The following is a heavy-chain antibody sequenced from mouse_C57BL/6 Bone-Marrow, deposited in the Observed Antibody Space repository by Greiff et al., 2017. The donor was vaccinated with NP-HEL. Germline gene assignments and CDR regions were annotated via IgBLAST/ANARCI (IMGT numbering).Heavy chain of an antibody. Sequence: QVHVKQSGPELVKPGASVKLSCKASGYTFTSYDINWVKQRPGQGLEWIGWIYPRDGSTKYNEKFKGKATLTVDTSSSTAYMELHSLTSEDSAVYFCARWGTTVVAPFDYWGQGTTLTVSS. CDR1: GYTFTSYD. D-gene: IGHD1-1*01. CDR3: ARWGTTVVAPFDY. J-gene: IGHJ2*01. V-gene: IGHV1-85*01. CDR2: IYPRDGST.